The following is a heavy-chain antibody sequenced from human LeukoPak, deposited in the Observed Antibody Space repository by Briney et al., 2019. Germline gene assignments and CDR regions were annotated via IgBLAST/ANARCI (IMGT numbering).Heavy chain of an antibody. D-gene: IGHD2-15*01. J-gene: IGHJ4*02. V-gene: IGHV4-59*01. Sequence: ASETLSLTCTVSGGSISSYYWSWIRQPPGKGLEWMGRIYYSGRTNYNPSLKSRVTLSVDTFKNQFSLNLSTVTAADTAVYYCARGLLYWIGGSCYYGFDYWGQGTLVTVSS. CDR2: IYYSGRT. CDR1: GGSISSYY. CDR3: ARGLLYWIGGSCYYGFDY.